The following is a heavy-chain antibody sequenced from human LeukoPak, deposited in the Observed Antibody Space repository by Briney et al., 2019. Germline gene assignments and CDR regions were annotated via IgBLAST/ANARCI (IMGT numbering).Heavy chain of an antibody. J-gene: IGHJ4*02. D-gene: IGHD2-15*01. CDR2: IFSGGST. CDR3: ARWLVAATPLFDY. CDR1: RFTVSSNY. V-gene: IGHV3-53*04. Sequence: GGSLSLSCAASRFTVSSNYMSWVRQAPGKGLEWVSVIFSGGSTYYADSVKGRFTISRHNSENTLYLQMNSLRAEGTAVYYCARWLVAATPLFDYWGQGTLVTVSS.